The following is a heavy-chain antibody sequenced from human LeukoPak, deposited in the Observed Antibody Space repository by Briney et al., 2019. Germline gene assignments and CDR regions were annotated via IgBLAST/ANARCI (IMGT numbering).Heavy chain of an antibody. J-gene: IGHJ5*02. Sequence: GGSLRLSCEASGLSFTNYAMMWVRQAPGKGLQWISTLTGYGGAYYADSGEGRFIISRDISKNTMFLQMYSLRAEDTAVYYCAKGAAAGKVDWFDPWGQGTLVSVSS. CDR2: LTGYGGA. CDR3: AKGAAAGKVDWFDP. V-gene: IGHV3-23*01. D-gene: IGHD6-13*01. CDR1: GLSFTNYA.